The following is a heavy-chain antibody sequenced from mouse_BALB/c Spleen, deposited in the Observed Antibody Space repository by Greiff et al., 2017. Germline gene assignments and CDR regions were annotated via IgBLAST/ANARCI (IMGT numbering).Heavy chain of an antibody. V-gene: IGHV5-4*02. CDR2: ISDGGSYT. J-gene: IGHJ2*01. CDR1: GFTFSDYY. Sequence: EVQRVESGGGLVKPGGSLKLSCAASGFTFSDYYMYWVRKTPEKRLEWVATISDGGSYTYYPDSVKGRFTISRDNAKNNLYLQMSSLKSEDTAMYYSARGGYYRGYFDYWGQGTTLTVSS. D-gene: IGHD2-3*01. CDR3: ARGGYYRGYFDY.